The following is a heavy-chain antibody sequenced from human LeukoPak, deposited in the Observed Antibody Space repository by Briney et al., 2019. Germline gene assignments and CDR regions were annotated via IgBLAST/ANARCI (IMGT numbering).Heavy chain of an antibody. D-gene: IGHD6-13*01. CDR1: GFTFSSYA. CDR3: AKDQSYSSTWYRGMDV. V-gene: IGHV3-23*01. CDR2: ISAGGGST. J-gene: IGHJ6*02. Sequence: GGSLRLSCAASGFTFSSYAMNWVRQAPGKGLEWVSGISAGGGSTNHADSVKGRFTISRDNSKNTLYLQMNSLRAEDTAVYYCAKDQSYSSTWYRGMDVWDQGTTVTVSS.